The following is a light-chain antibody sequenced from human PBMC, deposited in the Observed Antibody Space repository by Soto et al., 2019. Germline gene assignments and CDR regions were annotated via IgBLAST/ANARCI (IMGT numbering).Light chain of an antibody. CDR1: QSVSDY. CDR2: DAS. J-gene: IGKJ5*01. V-gene: IGKV3-11*01. Sequence: EVVLTQSPATLSLSPGERATLSCRASQSVSDYLAWYQQKPGQAPRLLIYDASNRATGIPDRFSGRGSGTDFTLTITSVEPEDFAVYYCQQRSNWPPITFGQGTRLEIK. CDR3: QQRSNWPPIT.